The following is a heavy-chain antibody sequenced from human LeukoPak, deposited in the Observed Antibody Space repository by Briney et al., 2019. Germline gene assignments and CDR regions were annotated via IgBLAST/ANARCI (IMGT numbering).Heavy chain of an antibody. V-gene: IGHV3-74*01. CDR1: GFSLSSCW. J-gene: IGHJ5*02. CDR3: TRVPLGSNGWFDP. D-gene: IGHD4-23*01. CDR2: ISSDGSST. Sequence: GGSLRLSCAASGFSLSSCWIHWVRQAPGKGLGWVSRISSDGSSTTYADSVKGRFTISRDSAMNTAYLQMNSLRVEDTAVYYCTRVPLGSNGWFDPWGQGTLVTVSS.